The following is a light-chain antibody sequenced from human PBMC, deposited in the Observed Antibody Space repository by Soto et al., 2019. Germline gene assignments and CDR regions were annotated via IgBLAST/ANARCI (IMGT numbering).Light chain of an antibody. V-gene: IGLV2-14*01. CDR1: SSDIGTYNY. J-gene: IGLJ3*02. CDR2: EVS. Sequence: QSALTQPSSVSGSPGQSINISCTGTSSDIGTYNYVSWYQQHPGKVPKLMIYEVSNRPSGVSNRFSGSKSGNTASLAISGLQAEDEADYYCSSYTTSSTQVFGGGTKLTVL. CDR3: SSYTTSSTQV.